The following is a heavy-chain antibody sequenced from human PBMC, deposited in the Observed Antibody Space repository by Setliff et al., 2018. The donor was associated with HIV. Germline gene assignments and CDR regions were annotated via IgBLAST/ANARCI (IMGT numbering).Heavy chain of an antibody. CDR1: GFTFSNSW. CDR2: IKTKTQRGTT. CDR3: VTGVGTSSVDY. D-gene: IGHD3-22*01. Sequence: PGGSLRLSCAASGFTFSNSWMTWVRQAPGKGLEWVGRIKTKTQRGTTDYAAPAKGRFIISRDDSKNTLYLQMNSLRSEDTAVYYCVTGVGTSSVDYWGPGTLVTVSS. J-gene: IGHJ4*02. V-gene: IGHV3-15*01.